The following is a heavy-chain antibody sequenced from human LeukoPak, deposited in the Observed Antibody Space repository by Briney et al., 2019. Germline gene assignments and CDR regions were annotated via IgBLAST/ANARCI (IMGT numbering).Heavy chain of an antibody. D-gene: IGHD1-26*01. CDR1: GFTFSSYW. V-gene: IGHV3-74*01. J-gene: IGHJ3*02. Sequence: GGSLRLSCAASGFTFSSYWMHWVRQAPGKGLVWVSRINGDGSSTTYADSVKGRFTISGDNAKNTLYMQMNSLRAEDTAVYYCARGGTDDDFDIWGQGTMVTVSS. CDR3: ARGGTDDDFDI. CDR2: INGDGSST.